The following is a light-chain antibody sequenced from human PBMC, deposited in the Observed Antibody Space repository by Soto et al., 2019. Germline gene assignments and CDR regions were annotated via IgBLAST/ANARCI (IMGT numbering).Light chain of an antibody. J-gene: IGLJ1*01. Sequence: QSALNQPASVSGSPGQSITISCTRSSSDVGGNKYVSWYQQYPGKAPKLMICDVSNRPSGVSNRFSGSKSGNTASLTISGLQAEDEADYYCSAFTGTTYVFGTGTKVTVL. CDR3: SAFTGTTYV. CDR1: SSDVGGNKY. CDR2: DVS. V-gene: IGLV2-14*01.